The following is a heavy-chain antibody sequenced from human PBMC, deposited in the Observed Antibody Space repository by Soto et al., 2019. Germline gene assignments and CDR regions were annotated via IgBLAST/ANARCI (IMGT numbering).Heavy chain of an antibody. CDR2: IDGSGTTK. CDR1: GFTFNDFE. Sequence: PGGSLRLSCGVSGFTFNDFEMNWVRQAPGKGLEWLAYIDGSGTTKKYADSMRGRFTISRDNPNNSLFLQMSSLSAADTAIYYCARGFGRFNYWGQGTLVSVSS. D-gene: IGHD3-10*01. J-gene: IGHJ4*02. V-gene: IGHV3-48*03. CDR3: ARGFGRFNY.